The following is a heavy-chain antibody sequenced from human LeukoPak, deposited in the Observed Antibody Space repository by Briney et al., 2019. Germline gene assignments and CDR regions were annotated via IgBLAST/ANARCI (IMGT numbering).Heavy chain of an antibody. D-gene: IGHD3-22*01. CDR3: AREEAHYYDSSGYLDY. CDR1: GLTFSTHG. Sequence: GGSLRLSCVASGLTFSTHGMNWVRQAPGKGLEWVSSISGSGVSTYYADSVKGRFTISRDNAKNSLYLQMNSLRAEDTAVYYCAREEAHYYDSSGYLDYWGQGTLVTVSS. J-gene: IGHJ4*02. V-gene: IGHV3-21*01. CDR2: ISGSGVST.